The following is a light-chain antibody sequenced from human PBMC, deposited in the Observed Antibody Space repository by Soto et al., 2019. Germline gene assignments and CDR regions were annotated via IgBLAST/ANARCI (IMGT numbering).Light chain of an antibody. CDR3: QQYNDWLRLT. V-gene: IGKV3D-15*01. J-gene: IGKJ4*01. CDR1: QSVNIY. CDR2: GAS. Sequence: EIVMTQSPATLSVSPGERATLSCRASQSVNIYLAWYQQKPGQAPRLLIFGASYKTTGIPARFSSSGSGTEFNLTIRSLQSEDFAVYFCQQYNDWLRLTFGGGTKVEIK.